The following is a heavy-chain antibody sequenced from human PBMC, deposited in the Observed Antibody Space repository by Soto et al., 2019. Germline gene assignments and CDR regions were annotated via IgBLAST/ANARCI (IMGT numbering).Heavy chain of an antibody. CDR1: GFSLSTSGVG. V-gene: IGHV2-5*02. Sequence: QITLKESGPTLVKPTQTLTLTCTFSGFSLSTSGVGVAWIRQPPGNALEWLALIYWDDDKRYRPSLETRLIITKDTSNNQVVLTMTNMDSVDTATYYCAYLPCSGGSCDWFSYSGMDVWGKWTTVTVSS. CDR3: AYLPCSGGSCDWFSYSGMDV. J-gene: IGHJ6*04. CDR2: IYWDDDK. D-gene: IGHD2-15*01.